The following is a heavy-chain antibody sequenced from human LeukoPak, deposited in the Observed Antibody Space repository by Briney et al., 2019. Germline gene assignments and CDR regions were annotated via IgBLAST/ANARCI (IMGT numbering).Heavy chain of an antibody. D-gene: IGHD1-14*01. CDR1: AGSISSYS. CDR2: IYYSGNT. J-gene: IGHJ3*02. CDR3: ARLRTGAFDI. Sequence: PSETLSLTCSVSAGSISSYSWSWIRQPPGKGLEWIGYIYYSGNTNYNPSLKSRVTISVDTSKNQVSLKVSSATAADAAVYYCARLRTGAFDIWGQGTMVTVSS. V-gene: IGHV4-59*08.